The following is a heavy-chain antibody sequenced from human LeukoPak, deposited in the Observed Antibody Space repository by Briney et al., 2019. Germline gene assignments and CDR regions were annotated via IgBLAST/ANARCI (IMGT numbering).Heavy chain of an antibody. Sequence: ASVTVSCKASGYTFTSYDTNWVRQATGQGLEWMGWMNPNSGNTGYAQKFQGRVTMTRNTSISTAYMELSSLRSEDTAVYYCARAPVTTVYYYYMDVWGKGTTVTVSS. CDR1: GYTFTSYD. D-gene: IGHD4-11*01. J-gene: IGHJ6*03. CDR2: MNPNSGNT. CDR3: ARAPVTTVYYYYMDV. V-gene: IGHV1-8*01.